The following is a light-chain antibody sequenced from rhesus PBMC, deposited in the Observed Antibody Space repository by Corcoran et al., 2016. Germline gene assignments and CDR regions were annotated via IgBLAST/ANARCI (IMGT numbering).Light chain of an antibody. CDR1: QGTSSY. CDR2: GAT. J-gene: IGKJ4*01. CDR3: HQYKPYPLT. V-gene: IGKV1-28*02. Sequence: DIQMTQSPSSLSASVGDTVTITCRSSQGTSSYLNWFQQKPGKAPKPQVYGATNLQSGVPSRFSGSGSGTEFTLTLSRLEPDDFATSYCHQYKPYPLTFGGGTRVDIK.